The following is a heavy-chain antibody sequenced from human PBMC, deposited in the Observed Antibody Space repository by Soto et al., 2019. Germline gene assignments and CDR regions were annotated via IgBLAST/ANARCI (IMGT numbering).Heavy chain of an antibody. CDR2: IYSNGDT. V-gene: IGHV3-53*02. D-gene: IGHD2-8*01. J-gene: IGHJ4*02. CDR3: ARKSDSSPVPEADGV. CDR1: GFSVGSNY. Sequence: EVQLVETGGGLIQPGGSLRLSCAASGFSVGSNYMTWVRQSPGKGLEWVSLIYSNGDTDYADSVKGLFSISRDNFKNTLYLQMNNPRAEDTAVYHCARKSDSSPVPEADGVWGRGTLVTVSS.